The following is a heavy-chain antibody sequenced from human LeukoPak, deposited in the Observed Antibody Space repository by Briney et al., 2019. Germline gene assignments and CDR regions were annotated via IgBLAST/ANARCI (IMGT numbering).Heavy chain of an antibody. V-gene: IGHV3-15*01. Sequence: GGSLRSSGAAPGFTFRNAWLSGVGQAPGKGLEWVGRIKSKTDGGTTDYAAPVKGRFTISRDDSKNTLYLQMNSLKTEDTAVYYCTTDGYHPAWGQGTLVTVSS. CDR2: IKSKTDGGTT. J-gene: IGHJ5*02. CDR3: TTDGYHPA. CDR1: GFTFRNAW. D-gene: IGHD2-2*01.